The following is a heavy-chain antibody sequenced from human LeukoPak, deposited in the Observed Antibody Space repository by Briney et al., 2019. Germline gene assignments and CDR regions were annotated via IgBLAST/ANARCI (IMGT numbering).Heavy chain of an antibody. CDR2: INSDGSTT. V-gene: IGHV3-74*01. CDR1: GFTFSSYW. Sequence: PGGPLRLSCGASGFTFSSYWMHWVPHAPGKGLMGFSRINSDGSTTSYADSVIGRFTISRDNAKNTLYLQMNSLRAEDTAVYYCARVIYSGWEGELSDWGQGTLVTVSS. D-gene: IGHD6-19*01. CDR3: ARVIYSGWEGELSD. J-gene: IGHJ4*02.